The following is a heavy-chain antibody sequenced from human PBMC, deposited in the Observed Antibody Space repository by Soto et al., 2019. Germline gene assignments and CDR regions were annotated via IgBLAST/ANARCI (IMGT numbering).Heavy chain of an antibody. V-gene: IGHV4-39*01. Sequence: PSETLSLTCTVSGGSVTNSSYYWGWIRQSPGKGLEWIGSVYYRGRSYSKSSVKSRVTISVDTSKNRFSLSLNSVTASDTAVYFCVSQRTTVPTQACCDYWGPGALVTVSS. J-gene: IGHJ4*02. D-gene: IGHD4-17*01. CDR2: VYYRGRS. CDR1: GGSVTNSSYY. CDR3: VSQRTTVPTQACCDY.